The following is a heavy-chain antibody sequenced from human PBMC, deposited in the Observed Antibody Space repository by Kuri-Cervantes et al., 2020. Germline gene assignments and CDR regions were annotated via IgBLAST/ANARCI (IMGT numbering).Heavy chain of an antibody. CDR2: IYYSGST. D-gene: IGHD6-19*01. Sequence: SGPTLVKPTQTLTLTCTLSGFSLTTSGMRVSWIRQPPGKGLEWIGYIYYSGSTNYNPSLKSRVTISVDTSKNQFSLKLSSVTAADTAMYYCAREGGGSGWSPGYWGQGTLVTVSS. CDR1: GFSLTTSGMR. CDR3: AREGGGSGWSPGY. J-gene: IGHJ4*02. V-gene: IGHV4-61*08.